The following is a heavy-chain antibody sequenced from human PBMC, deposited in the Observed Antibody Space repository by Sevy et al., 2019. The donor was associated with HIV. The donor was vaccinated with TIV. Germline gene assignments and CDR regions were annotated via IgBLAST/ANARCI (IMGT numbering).Heavy chain of an antibody. CDR1: GGSFSGYY. CDR3: ARGHRYYDSSGYYGY. Sequence: LWQASETLSLTCAVYGGSFSGYYWSWIRQPPGKGLEWIGEINHSGSTNYNPSLKSRVTISVDTSKNQFSLKLSSVTAADTAVYYCARGHRYYDSSGYYGYWGQGTLVTVSS. CDR2: INHSGST. D-gene: IGHD3-22*01. J-gene: IGHJ4*02. V-gene: IGHV4-34*01.